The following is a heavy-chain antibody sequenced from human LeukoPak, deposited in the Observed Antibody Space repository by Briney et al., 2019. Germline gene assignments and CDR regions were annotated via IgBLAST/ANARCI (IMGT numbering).Heavy chain of an antibody. V-gene: IGHV3-21*01. D-gene: IGHD6-13*01. CDR3: ARGPSIAAAGPNYFDY. CDR2: ISSSSSYI. Sequence: GGSLRLSCAASGFTFSSYSMNWVRQAPGKGLEWVSSISSSSSYIYYADSVKGRFTISRGNAKNSLYLQMNSLRAEDTAVYYCARGPSIAAAGPNYFDYWGQGTLVTVSS. CDR1: GFTFSSYS. J-gene: IGHJ4*02.